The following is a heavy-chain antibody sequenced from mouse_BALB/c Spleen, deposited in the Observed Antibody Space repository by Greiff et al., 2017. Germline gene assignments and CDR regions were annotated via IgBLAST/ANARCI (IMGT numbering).Heavy chain of an antibody. CDR1: GYTFTSYW. V-gene: IGHV1S81*02. CDR2: INPSNGRT. J-gene: IGHJ1*01. D-gene: IGHD1-1*01. CDR3: ARSYGSSYDFDV. Sequence: QVQLQQPGAELVKPWASVKLSCKASGYTFTSYWMHWVKQRPGQGLEWIGEINPSNGRTNYNEKFKSKATLTVDKSSSTAYMQLSSLTSEDSAVYYCARSYGSSYDFDVWGAGTTVTV.